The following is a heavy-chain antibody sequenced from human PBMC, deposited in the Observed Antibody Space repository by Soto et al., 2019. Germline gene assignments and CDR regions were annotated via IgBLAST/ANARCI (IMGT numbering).Heavy chain of an antibody. V-gene: IGHV4-34*12. CDR2: IFHGGST. CDR1: DGSFSGYY. J-gene: IGHJ5*02. CDR3: ARYSTGVRGVPGWFDP. D-gene: IGHD3-10*01. Sequence: SETLSLTCAVYDGSFSGYYWSWIRQPPGKGLEWIGQIFHGGSTNYSPSLKSRVTISLDTSRKQFFLELTSVTAADTAVYYCARYSTGVRGVPGWFDPWGQGTLVTVSS.